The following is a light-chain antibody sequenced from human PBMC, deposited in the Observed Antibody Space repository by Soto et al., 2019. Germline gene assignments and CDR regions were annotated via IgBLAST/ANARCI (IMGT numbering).Light chain of an antibody. J-gene: IGLJ2*01. Sequence: QSVLTQPASVSGSLGQSITISCTGTSSDVGGYNYVSWYQQHPGKDPKVVIFEVTKRPLGVSSRFSGSKSGNTASLTVSGLQAEDEGDYYCSSYTSSSTVLFGGGTKLTVL. CDR2: EVT. CDR3: SSYTSSSTVL. V-gene: IGLV2-14*01. CDR1: SSDVGGYNY.